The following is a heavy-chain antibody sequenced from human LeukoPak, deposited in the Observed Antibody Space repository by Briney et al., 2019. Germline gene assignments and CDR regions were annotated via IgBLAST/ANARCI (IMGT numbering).Heavy chain of an antibody. CDR1: GFTFRSHW. D-gene: IGHD5-18*01. J-gene: IGHJ4*02. CDR3: ARGGRGSTYGLFDY. CDR2: INPDGSVT. Sequence: PGGSLRLSCPMSGFTFRSHWMHWVRQAPGKGLEWVSRINPDGSVTYYADAVKGRFTISRDNAKQTLYLQMNSLRDDDTALYFCARGGRGSTYGLFDYWGQGTLVAVSS. V-gene: IGHV3-74*01.